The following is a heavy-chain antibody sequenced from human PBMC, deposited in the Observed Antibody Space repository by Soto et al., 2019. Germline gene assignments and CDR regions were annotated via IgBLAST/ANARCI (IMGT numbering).Heavy chain of an antibody. Sequence: SETLSLTCTVSGGSISSRGYYWGWIRQPPGKGLEWIGTIYYSGSTYYNPSLKSRVTISVDTSKNQFSLKLSSVTAADTAVYYFARHSGIVGALDAFDIWGQGTMVTVSS. CDR2: IYYSGST. V-gene: IGHV4-39*01. CDR3: ARHSGIVGALDAFDI. CDR1: GGSISSRGYY. J-gene: IGHJ3*02. D-gene: IGHD1-26*01.